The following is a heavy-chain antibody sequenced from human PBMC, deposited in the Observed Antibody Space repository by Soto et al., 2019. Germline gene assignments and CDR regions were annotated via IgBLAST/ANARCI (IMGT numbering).Heavy chain of an antibody. CDR1: GGSISSGGYY. J-gene: IGHJ6*02. D-gene: IGHD1-26*01. CDR2: IYYSGST. V-gene: IGHV4-31*03. CDR3: ASTTGELLPYYYGMDV. Sequence: PSETQSLTCTVSGGSISSGGYYWSWIRQHPGKGLEWIGYIYYSGSTYYNPSLKSRVTISVDTSKNQFSLKLSSVTAADTAVYYCASTTGELLPYYYGMDVWGQGTTVTVSS.